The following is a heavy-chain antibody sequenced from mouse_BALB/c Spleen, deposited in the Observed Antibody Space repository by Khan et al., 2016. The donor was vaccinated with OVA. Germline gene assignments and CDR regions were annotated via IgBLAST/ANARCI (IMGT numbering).Heavy chain of an antibody. J-gene: IGHJ3*01. CDR1: GFSLTTYG. CDR2: IWSGGST. D-gene: IGHD2-4*01. CDR3: ARNYDYDEGLAY. Sequence: QVQLKQSGPGLVQPSQSLSITCTVSGFSLTTYGVHWVRQSPGKGLEWLGVIWSGGSTDYNAAFISRLSISKDNSKSQVFFKMNSLQANDTAIYYWARNYDYDEGLAYGGQGTLVTVSA. V-gene: IGHV2-2*02.